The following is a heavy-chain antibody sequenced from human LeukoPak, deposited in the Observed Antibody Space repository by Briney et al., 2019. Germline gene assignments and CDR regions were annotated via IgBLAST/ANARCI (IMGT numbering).Heavy chain of an antibody. Sequence: GGSLRLSCAASGFTVSSNYMSWVRQAPGKGLEWVSVIYSGGSTYYADSVKGRFTISRDNSKNTLYLQMNSLRAEDTAVYYCARDRVAAAPGYWGQGTLVTVSS. V-gene: IGHV3-66*01. D-gene: IGHD6-13*01. CDR1: GFTVSSNY. CDR3: ARDRVAAAPGY. CDR2: IYSGGST. J-gene: IGHJ4*02.